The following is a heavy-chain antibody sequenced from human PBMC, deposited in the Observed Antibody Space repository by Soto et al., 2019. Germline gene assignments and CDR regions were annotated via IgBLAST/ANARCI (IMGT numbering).Heavy chain of an antibody. J-gene: IGHJ4*02. Sequence: SVKVSCKASGFTFADSAVQWVRQARGQSREWMGRLLVDRHNTKTAPKFTERVTISWGVSTSTAFMGLRSMRSEDTAVYYCATANNTSHFDDWGQGTRVIVSS. D-gene: IGHD1-26*01. CDR3: ATANNTSHFDD. CDR2: LLVDRHNT. CDR1: GFTFADSA. V-gene: IGHV1-58*01.